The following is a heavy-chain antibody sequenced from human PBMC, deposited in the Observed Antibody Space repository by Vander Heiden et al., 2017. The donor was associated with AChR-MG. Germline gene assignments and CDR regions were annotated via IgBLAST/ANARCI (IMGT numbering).Heavy chain of an antibody. V-gene: IGHV2-5*02. CDR3: AHRHLAAGTIFDK. D-gene: IGHD6-13*01. J-gene: IGHJ4*02. Sequence: QITLKESGPAMVKPTQTPTLTCNFSGFSLTTSGEGVGWFRQSQGKPLDWLELIYWDDDKRYRASLRGRLSITKDTSKNQVVLTMANMAPMDTGTYFCAHRHLAAGTIFDKWGQGALVTVSS. CDR2: IYWDDDK. CDR1: GFSLTTSGEG.